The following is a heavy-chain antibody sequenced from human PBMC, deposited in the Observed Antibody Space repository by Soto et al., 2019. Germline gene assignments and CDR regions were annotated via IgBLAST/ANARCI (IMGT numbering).Heavy chain of an antibody. CDR2: ISGSGGST. CDR1: GFTFSIYA. Sequence: PGGSLRLSCAASGFTFSIYAMSWVRQAPGKGLEWVSGISGSGGSTHYADSVKGRFTISRDNSKNTLYVQMNSLRAEDTAVYYCAKLQGYSYGSHAFDIWGQGTMVTVSS. V-gene: IGHV3-23*01. CDR3: AKLQGYSYGSHAFDI. D-gene: IGHD5-18*01. J-gene: IGHJ3*02.